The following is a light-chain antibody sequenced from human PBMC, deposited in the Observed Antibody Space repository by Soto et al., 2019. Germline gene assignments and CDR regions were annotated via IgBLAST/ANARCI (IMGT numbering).Light chain of an antibody. CDR3: QQYDNWPRT. Sequence: EIVMTQSPATLSLSPGERATLSCRASQSITRNLAWYQQTPGQAPRLLIYGASTRATGIPARISGSGSGTEFTLTITSLQSEDFAVYYCQQYDNWPRTFGQGTKVDIK. V-gene: IGKV3-15*01. CDR1: QSITRN. J-gene: IGKJ1*01. CDR2: GAS.